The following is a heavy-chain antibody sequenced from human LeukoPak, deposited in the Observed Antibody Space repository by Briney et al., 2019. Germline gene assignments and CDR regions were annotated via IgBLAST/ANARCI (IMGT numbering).Heavy chain of an antibody. CDR3: ARVDTAMANDPDY. D-gene: IGHD5-18*01. V-gene: IGHV1-69*13. CDR2: IIPIFGTA. Sequence: RASVKVSCKASGGTFSSYAISWVRQAPGQGLEWMGGIIPIFGTANYAQKFQGRVTITADESTSTAYMELSSLRSEDTAVYYCARVDTAMANDPDYWGQGTLVTVSS. J-gene: IGHJ4*02. CDR1: GGTFSSYA.